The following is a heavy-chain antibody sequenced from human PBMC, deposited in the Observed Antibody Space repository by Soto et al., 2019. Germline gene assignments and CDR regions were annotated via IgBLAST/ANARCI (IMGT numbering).Heavy chain of an antibody. CDR2: INHSGRV. Sequence: SETLSLTCAVYGGSFSGHSWTWIRQFPGKGLEWIGDINHSGRVNYSPSLKSRVTISLDTSKNQFSLTLSAVTAADTAMYYCSTRAYDTNGYYRFDPWGEGTLVTVSS. D-gene: IGHD3-22*01. J-gene: IGHJ5*01. V-gene: IGHV4-34*01. CDR1: GGSFSGHS. CDR3: STRAYDTNGYYRFDP.